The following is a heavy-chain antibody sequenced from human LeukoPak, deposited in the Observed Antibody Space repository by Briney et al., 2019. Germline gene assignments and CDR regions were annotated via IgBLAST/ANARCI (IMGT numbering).Heavy chain of an antibody. CDR1: GGTFSSYA. J-gene: IGHJ4*02. CDR3: AREDYYDSSGYSLFDY. D-gene: IGHD3-22*01. CDR2: IIPIFGTA. Sequence: SVKVSCKASGGTFSSYAISWVRQAPGQGLEWMGGIIPIFGTANYAQKFQGRVTITTDESTSTAYMELSSLRSEDTAVYCCAREDYYDSSGYSLFDYWGQGTLVTVSS. V-gene: IGHV1-69*05.